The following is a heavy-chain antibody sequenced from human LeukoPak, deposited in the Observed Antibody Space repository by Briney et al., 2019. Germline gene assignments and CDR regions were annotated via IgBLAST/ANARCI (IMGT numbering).Heavy chain of an antibody. CDR2: IYRGGST. CDR3: ARVSPYYDGSGYYAN. Sequence: PGGSLRLSCAASGFTFSSYAMSWVCQAPGKGLEWVSVIYRGGSTYYADSVKGRFTISRDNSKSTLYLQINSLRAEDTAVYYCARVSPYYDGSGYYANWGQGTLVIVSS. D-gene: IGHD3-22*01. J-gene: IGHJ4*02. CDR1: GFTFSSYA. V-gene: IGHV3-23*03.